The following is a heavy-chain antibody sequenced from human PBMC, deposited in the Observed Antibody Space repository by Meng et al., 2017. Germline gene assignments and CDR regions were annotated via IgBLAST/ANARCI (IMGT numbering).Heavy chain of an antibody. CDR3: ARENVGLIRYFDWSREDESTAHYYYGMDV. CDR2: IHYSGST. V-gene: IGHV4-59*01. D-gene: IGHD3-9*01. J-gene: IGHJ6*02. Sequence: GSLRLSCSVSDGSMNSYYWSWMRQPPGKGLEWIGDIHYSGSTNYNPSLKSRVTISVDTSKNHFSLKLSSVTAADTAIYYCARENVGLIRYFDWSREDESTAHYYYGMDVWGQGTVVTVSS. CDR1: DGSMNSYY.